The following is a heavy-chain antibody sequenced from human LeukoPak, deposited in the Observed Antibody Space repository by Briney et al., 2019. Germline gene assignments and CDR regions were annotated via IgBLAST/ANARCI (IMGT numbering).Heavy chain of an antibody. J-gene: IGHJ4*02. Sequence: GRSLRLSCAASGFTFSSYGMHWVRQAPGKGLEWVAVISYDGSNKYYADSVKGRFTISRDNSKNTLYLQMNSLRAEDTAVYYCATDILIGYYITDIDYWGQGTLVTVSS. D-gene: IGHD3-9*01. CDR3: ATDILIGYYITDIDY. V-gene: IGHV3-30*03. CDR2: ISYDGSNK. CDR1: GFTFSSYG.